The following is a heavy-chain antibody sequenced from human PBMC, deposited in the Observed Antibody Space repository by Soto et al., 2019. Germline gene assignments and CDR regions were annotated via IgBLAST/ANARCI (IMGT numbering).Heavy chain of an antibody. V-gene: IGHV4-34*01. CDR2: INHSGST. D-gene: IGHD2-2*01. CDR3: ARGECSSNYCFTRWALDI. J-gene: IGHJ3*02. Sequence: QVPLQQWGAGLLKPSETLSLTCAVYGGSFSGYCWSWIRQTPGKGLEWLGEINHSGSTNYNPSLKRPVSISADTSKKQFSLNLTSVTAADTAVYYCARGECSSNYCFTRWALDIWGQGTVVTVSS. CDR1: GGSFSGYC.